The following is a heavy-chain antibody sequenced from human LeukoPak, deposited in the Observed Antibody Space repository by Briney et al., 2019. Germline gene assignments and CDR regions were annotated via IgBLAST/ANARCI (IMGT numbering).Heavy chain of an antibody. CDR2: INPNSGGT. CDR3: ARGRGVHDSHTYDYFDY. J-gene: IGHJ4*02. D-gene: IGHD3-22*01. V-gene: IGHV1-2*02. Sequence: ASVKVSCKASGYSFTGYYMHWVRRAPGQGLEWMGWINPNSGGTNYAQKFQGRVTMTRDRSISTAYMELSRLRSDDTAVYYCARGRGVHDSHTYDYFDYWGLGSLVTVSS. CDR1: GYSFTGYY.